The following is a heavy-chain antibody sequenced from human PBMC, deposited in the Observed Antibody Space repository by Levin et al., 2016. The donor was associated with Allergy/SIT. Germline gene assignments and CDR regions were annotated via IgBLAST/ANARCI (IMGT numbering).Heavy chain of an antibody. D-gene: IGHD5-12*01. CDR2: IYYSGST. CDR1: GGSISSSSYY. CDR3: ARHQSGSPANFDY. V-gene: IGHV4-39*01. J-gene: IGHJ4*02. Sequence: SETLSLTCTVSGGSISSSSYYWGWIRQPPGKGLEWIGSIYYSGSTYYNPSLKSRVTISVDTSKNQFSLKLSSVTAADTAVYYCARHQSGSPANFDYWGQGTLVTVSS.